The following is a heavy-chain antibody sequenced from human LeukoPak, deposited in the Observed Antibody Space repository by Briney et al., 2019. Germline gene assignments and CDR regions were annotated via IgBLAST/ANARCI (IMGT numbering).Heavy chain of an antibody. Sequence: GGSLRLSCAASGFSVSSNYMSWVRQAPGKGLTWVSVIYSSGSTYYADSVKGRFTISRDNSKNTLYLQMNSLRAEDTAVYYCARQRSHYYFDYWGQGTLVTVSS. J-gene: IGHJ4*02. CDR1: GFSVSSNY. D-gene: IGHD1-1*01. V-gene: IGHV3-53*01. CDR3: ARQRSHYYFDY. CDR2: IYSSGST.